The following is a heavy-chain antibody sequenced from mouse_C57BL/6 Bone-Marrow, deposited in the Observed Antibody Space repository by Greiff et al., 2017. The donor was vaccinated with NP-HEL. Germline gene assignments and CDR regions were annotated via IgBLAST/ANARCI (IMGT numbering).Heavy chain of an antibody. CDR2: ISSGSSTI. CDR1: GFTFSDYG. Sequence: EVHLVESGGGLVKPGGSLKLSCAASGFTFSDYGMHWVRQAPEKGLEWVAYISSGSSTIDYADKVKGRFTISRDNAKNTLFLQMTSLRSGDTTMYYCARDGLYYFDYWGQGTTLTVSS. D-gene: IGHD2-3*01. CDR3: ARDGLYYFDY. V-gene: IGHV5-17*01. J-gene: IGHJ2*01.